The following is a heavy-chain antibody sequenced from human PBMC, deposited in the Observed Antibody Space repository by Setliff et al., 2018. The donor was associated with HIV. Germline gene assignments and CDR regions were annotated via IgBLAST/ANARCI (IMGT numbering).Heavy chain of an antibody. CDR3: ARDDSVWGGNNWFET. CDR2: IYSSGST. D-gene: IGHD3-16*01. J-gene: IGHJ5*02. V-gene: IGHV4-4*09. CDR1: GGSISSNY. Sequence: SETLSLTCTVSGGSISSNYWSWIRQPPGKGLEWIGYIYSSGSTNYNPSLKSRVTMSADESKNQFSLKLNSVTAADTAVYFCARDDSVWGGNNWFETWGQGTLVTVSS.